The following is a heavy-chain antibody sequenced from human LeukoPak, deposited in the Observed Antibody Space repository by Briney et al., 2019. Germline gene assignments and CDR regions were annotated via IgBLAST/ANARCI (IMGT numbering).Heavy chain of an antibody. D-gene: IGHD2-15*01. J-gene: IGHJ5*02. CDR3: ATFRYCSGGSRYTPGFDP. V-gene: IGHV1-24*01. Sequence: GASVKVSCKVSGYTLTELSMHWVRQAPGKGLEWMGGFDPEDGETIYAQKFQGRVTMTEDTSTDTAYMELSSLRSEDTAVYYCATFRYCSGGSRYTPGFDPWGQGTLVTVSS. CDR1: GYTLTELS. CDR2: FDPEDGET.